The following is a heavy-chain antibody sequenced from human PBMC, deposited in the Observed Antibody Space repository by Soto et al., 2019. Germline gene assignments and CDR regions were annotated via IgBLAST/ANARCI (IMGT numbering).Heavy chain of an antibody. CDR3: ARVTGRDDYVWGSYLLLDYGMDV. Sequence: QVQLQESGPGLVKPSETLSLTCTVSGGSISSYYWSWIRQPPGKGLEWIGYIYYSGSTNYNPSLKSRVTISVDTSKNQFSLKLSSVTAADTAVYYCARVTGRDDYVWGSYLLLDYGMDVWGQGTTVTVSS. D-gene: IGHD3-16*02. V-gene: IGHV4-59*01. J-gene: IGHJ6*02. CDR2: IYYSGST. CDR1: GGSISSYY.